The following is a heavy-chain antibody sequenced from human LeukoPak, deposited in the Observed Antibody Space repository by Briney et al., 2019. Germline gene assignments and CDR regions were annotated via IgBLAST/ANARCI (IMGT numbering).Heavy chain of an antibody. CDR1: GGSISSYY. Sequence: SETLSLTCTVSGGSISSYYWNWIRQPPGKGLEWIAYMFYNVSTNYSPSLKSRVTISVDTSKNQFSLKLISVTAADTAVYFCARQGSGRAFDIWGQGTMVTVSS. CDR2: MFYNVST. J-gene: IGHJ3*02. V-gene: IGHV4-59*08. CDR3: ARQGSGRAFDI.